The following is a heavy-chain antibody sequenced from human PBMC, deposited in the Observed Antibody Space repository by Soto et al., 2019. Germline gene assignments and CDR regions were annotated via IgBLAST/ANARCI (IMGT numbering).Heavy chain of an antibody. CDR1: GYSFTSYW. CDR3: ARSDILTGYSNGMDV. V-gene: IGHV5-51*01. Sequence: PGESLKISCKGSGYSFTSYWIGWVRQMPGKGLEWMGIIYPGDSDTRYSPSFQGQVTISADKSISTAYLQWSSLKASDTAMYFCARSDILTGYSNGMDVWGQGTTDTVSS. CDR2: IYPGDSDT. J-gene: IGHJ6*02. D-gene: IGHD3-9*01.